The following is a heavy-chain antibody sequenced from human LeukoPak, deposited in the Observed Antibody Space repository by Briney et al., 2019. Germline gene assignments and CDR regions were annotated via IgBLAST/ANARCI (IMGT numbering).Heavy chain of an antibody. CDR2: ISSSGGST. CDR1: GFTFSSDA. J-gene: IGHJ6*03. D-gene: IGHD3-22*01. Sequence: GGSLRLSCAASGFTFSSDAMSWVRQAPGKGLEWVSGISSSGGSTYDADSVKGRFTISRDNAKNSLYLQMNSLRAEDTAVYYCAREYYYDSSGYYFPSGYMDVWGKGTTVTVSS. CDR3: AREYYYDSSGYYFPSGYMDV. V-gene: IGHV3-23*01.